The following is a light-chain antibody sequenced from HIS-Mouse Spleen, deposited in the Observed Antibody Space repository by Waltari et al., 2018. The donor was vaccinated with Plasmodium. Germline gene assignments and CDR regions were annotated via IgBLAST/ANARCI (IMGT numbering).Light chain of an antibody. V-gene: IGKV3-11*01. Sequence: EIVLTQSPATLSLSPGERATLSCRASQSVSSYLAWYQQKPGQAPRLLIHDASNRATGIPARFRGSGSGTDFTLTISSLEPEDFAVYYCQQRSNWPRVLTFGGGTKVEIK. CDR3: QQRSNWPRVLT. CDR1: QSVSSY. J-gene: IGKJ4*01. CDR2: DAS.